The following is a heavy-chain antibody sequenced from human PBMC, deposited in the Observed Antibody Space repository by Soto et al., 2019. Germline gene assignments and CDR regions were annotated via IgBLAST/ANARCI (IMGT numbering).Heavy chain of an antibody. V-gene: IGHV4-30-2*01. Sequence: QMRLQESGSGLVKPSQTLSLTCAVSGGSISSGGYAWNGIRQPPGKGLEWIGYIYHSGYTSYNPSLKNRVTISVDKSKNQFSLTLSFVTAADTAVYYCARDSLTGNYFDPWGQGTLVTVSS. CDR3: ARDSLTGNYFDP. J-gene: IGHJ5*02. D-gene: IGHD1-7*01. CDR1: GGSISSGGYA. CDR2: IYHSGYT.